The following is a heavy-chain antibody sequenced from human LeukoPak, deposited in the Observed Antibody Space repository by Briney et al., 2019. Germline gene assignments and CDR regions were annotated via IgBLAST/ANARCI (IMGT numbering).Heavy chain of an antibody. V-gene: IGHV4-59*08. CDR2: IYYSGSS. CDR3: ARHWAHSGGGSYYFDY. Sequence: SETLSLTCTVSGGSISSYYWSWIRQPPGKGLEWIGYIYYSGSSNYYASLKSRVTIFVGTSENQFSLKLISVTAADTSVYYCARHWAHSGGGSYYFDYWGQGTLVTVSS. J-gene: IGHJ4*02. D-gene: IGHD1-26*01. CDR1: GGSISSYY.